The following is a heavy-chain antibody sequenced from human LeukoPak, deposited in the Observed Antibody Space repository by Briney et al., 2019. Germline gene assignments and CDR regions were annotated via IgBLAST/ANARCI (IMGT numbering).Heavy chain of an antibody. D-gene: IGHD3-10*01. Sequence: SETLSLTCAVNGGSFSGYYWNWIRQPPGKGLEWIGEISHRGSTDYKASLKSRVTISVDTSKNQFSLRMRSVTAADTAVYYCARVNSQGWFGDFSSYFDSWGQGTLVTVSS. CDR2: ISHRGST. V-gene: IGHV4-34*01. CDR3: ARVNSQGWFGDFSSYFDS. CDR1: GGSFSGYY. J-gene: IGHJ4*02.